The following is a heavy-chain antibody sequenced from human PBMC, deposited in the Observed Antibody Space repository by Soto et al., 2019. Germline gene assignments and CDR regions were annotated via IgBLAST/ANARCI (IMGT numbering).Heavy chain of an antibody. D-gene: IGHD2-2*01. CDR1: GGTFSSYA. V-gene: IGHV1-69*01. CDR3: ASDRNIVVVPPAGWYYGMDV. J-gene: IGHJ6*02. Sequence: QVQLVQSGTEMKKPGSSVKVSCKASGGTFSSYAVSWVRQAPGQGLEWMGGIIPIFGTANYAQKFQGRVTITADESRSTAYMELSSLRVDHPAVYYCASDRNIVVVPPAGWYYGMDVWGQGTTVTVSS. CDR2: IIPIFGTA.